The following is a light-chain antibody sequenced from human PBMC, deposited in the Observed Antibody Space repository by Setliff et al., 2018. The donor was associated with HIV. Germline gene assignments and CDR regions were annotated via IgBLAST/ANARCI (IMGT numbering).Light chain of an antibody. CDR1: SSNIGAGYD. Sequence: QSVLTQPPSVSGAPGQRVTISCTGSSSNIGAGYDVHWYQQLPGTAPKLLIYGNSNRPSGVPDRFSGSKSGTSASLASTGLQGEDEADYYCHSYDSSLSGSGVFGTGTKVTVL. CDR3: HSYDSSLSGSGV. V-gene: IGLV1-40*01. J-gene: IGLJ1*01. CDR2: GNS.